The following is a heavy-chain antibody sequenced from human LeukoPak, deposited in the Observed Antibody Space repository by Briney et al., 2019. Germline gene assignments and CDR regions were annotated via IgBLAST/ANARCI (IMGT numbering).Heavy chain of an antibody. CDR2: IYYSGST. D-gene: IGHD3-10*01. CDR1: GGSISSSSYY. Sequence: SETLSLTCTVSGGSISSSSYYWGWIRQPPGKGLEWIGSIYYSGSTYYNPSLKSRVTISVDTSKNQFSLKLGSVTAADTAVYYCARRRADRITMVRGVKGNWFDPWGQGTLVTVSS. J-gene: IGHJ5*02. CDR3: ARRRADRITMVRGVKGNWFDP. V-gene: IGHV4-39*07.